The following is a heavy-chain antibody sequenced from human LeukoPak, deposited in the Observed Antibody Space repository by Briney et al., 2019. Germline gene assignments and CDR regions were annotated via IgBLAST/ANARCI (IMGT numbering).Heavy chain of an antibody. Sequence: GGSLRLSCLGSEFTFGDYGLTWVRQAPGKGLEWVGFIRSKAYGGTTEYAASVKGRFTISRDDSKGVAYLQMSSLKSEDTAVYYCGRVFYNHYYMDVWGKGTAVAISS. CDR2: IRSKAYGGTT. J-gene: IGHJ6*03. CDR3: GRVFYNHYYMDV. CDR1: EFTFGDYG. V-gene: IGHV3-49*04. D-gene: IGHD3-3*01.